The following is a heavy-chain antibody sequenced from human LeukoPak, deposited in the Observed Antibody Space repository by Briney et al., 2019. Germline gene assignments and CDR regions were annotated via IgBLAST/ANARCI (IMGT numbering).Heavy chain of an antibody. CDR3: AKGCSSTSCYYDY. Sequence: GGSLRLSCAASGFTFSSYGMHWVRQAPGKGLEWVAFIRYDGSNKYYADSVKGRFTISRDNSKNTLYLQMNSLRAEDTAVYYCAKGCSSTSCYYDYWGQGTLVTVSS. D-gene: IGHD2-2*01. CDR2: IRYDGSNK. CDR1: GFTFSSYG. V-gene: IGHV3-30*02. J-gene: IGHJ4*02.